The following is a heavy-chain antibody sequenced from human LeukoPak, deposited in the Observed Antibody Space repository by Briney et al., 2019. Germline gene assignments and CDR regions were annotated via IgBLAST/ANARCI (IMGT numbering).Heavy chain of an antibody. CDR3: ARQIAVAGKAYYYYGMDV. J-gene: IGHJ6*02. Sequence: ASVKVSCKGSGDTFTSDGISWGRQGPGQGREWGGGIGAYNGNTNYAQRRQGRVTMTRDTSTSTVYMELSSLRSEDTAVYYCARQIAVAGKAYYYYGMDVWGQGTTVTVSS. CDR1: GDTFTSDG. V-gene: IGHV1-18*01. CDR2: IGAYNGNT. D-gene: IGHD6-19*01.